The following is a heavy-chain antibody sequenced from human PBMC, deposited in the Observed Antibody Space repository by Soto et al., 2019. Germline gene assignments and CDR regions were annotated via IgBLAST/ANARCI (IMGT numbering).Heavy chain of an antibody. J-gene: IGHJ4*02. CDR2: IYYSGST. V-gene: IGHV4-59*01. CDR1: GGSISSYY. D-gene: IGHD3-3*01. Sequence: SETLSLTCTVSGGSISSYYWSWIRQPPGKGLEWIGYIYYSGSTNYNPSLKSRVTISVDTSKNQFSLKLSSVTAADTAVYYCARGLITILDYWGQGTLVTVSS. CDR3: ARGLITILDY.